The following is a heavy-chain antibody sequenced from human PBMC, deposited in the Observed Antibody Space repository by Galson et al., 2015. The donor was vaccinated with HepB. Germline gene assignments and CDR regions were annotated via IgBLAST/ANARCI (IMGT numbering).Heavy chain of an antibody. J-gene: IGHJ4*02. CDR2: INPSGGST. V-gene: IGHV1-46*01. CDR3: ARDPLVDYDSSGYFDY. D-gene: IGHD3-22*01. Sequence: SVKVSCKASGYTFTSYYMHWVRQAPGQGLEWMGIINPSGGSTSYAQKFQGRVTMTRDTSTSTVYMELSSLRSEDTAVYYCARDPLVDYDSSGYFDYWGQGTLVTVSS. CDR1: GYTFTSYY.